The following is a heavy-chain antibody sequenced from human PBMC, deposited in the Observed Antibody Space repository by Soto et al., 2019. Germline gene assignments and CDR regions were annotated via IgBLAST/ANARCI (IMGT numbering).Heavy chain of an antibody. CDR2: ISYGGYK. CDR3: VTVNGSFLSFFDN. Sequence: QVQLQESGPGLVKPSQTLSLSCTVSGDSITGGDVYWSWIRQSPGKALEWIAHISYGGYKFYNPSLKSRVTMSVDTSRNQVSLKLSSVTAADTAVYYCVTVNGSFLSFFDNWGQGTLVAVSS. V-gene: IGHV4-30-4*01. J-gene: IGHJ4*02. CDR1: GDSITGGDVY. D-gene: IGHD2-8*01.